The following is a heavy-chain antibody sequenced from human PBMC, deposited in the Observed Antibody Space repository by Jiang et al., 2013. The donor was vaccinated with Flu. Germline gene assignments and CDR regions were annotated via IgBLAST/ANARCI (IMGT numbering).Heavy chain of an antibody. Sequence: PGAVSEGLLQGFRIHLSQLSLHWVRQAPGKGLEWMGGFDPENGGVIYSQNFQGRVTVIEDRSADTAYMEIRRLGFDDTAVYYCATRRFCGDKCYSTFFDSWGQGTLLTVSS. D-gene: IGHD2-15*01. CDR2: FDPENGGV. J-gene: IGHJ4*02. V-gene: IGHV1-24*01. CDR3: ATRRFCGDKCYSTFFDS. CDR1: IHLSQLS.